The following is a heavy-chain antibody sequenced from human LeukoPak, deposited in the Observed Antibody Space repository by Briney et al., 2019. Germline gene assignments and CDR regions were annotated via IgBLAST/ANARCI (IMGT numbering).Heavy chain of an antibody. D-gene: IGHD3-10*01. J-gene: IGHJ4*02. Sequence: GGSLRLSCAASGFTFSSYAMSWVRQAPGKGLEWVSAISGSGGSTYYADSVKGRFIISRDNSKNTLYLQMNSLRAEDTAVYYCAKDGYYGSGPPDYWGQGTLVTVSS. CDR1: GFTFSSYA. CDR3: AKDGYYGSGPPDY. CDR2: ISGSGGST. V-gene: IGHV3-23*01.